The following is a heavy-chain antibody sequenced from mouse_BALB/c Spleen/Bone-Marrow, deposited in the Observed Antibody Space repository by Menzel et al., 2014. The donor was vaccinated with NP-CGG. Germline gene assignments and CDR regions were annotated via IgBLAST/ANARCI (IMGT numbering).Heavy chain of an antibody. V-gene: IGHV1-14*01. J-gene: IGHJ1*01. Sequence: EVQGVESGPELVKPGASVKMSCKASGYIFTSYVMHWVRQKPGQGLEWIGNINPYNDGTKYNEKFKGKATLTSDKFSSTAYMELGSLTSEDSAVYYCARSLYGFDWYFDVWGAGTTVTVPS. CDR1: GYIFTSYV. CDR2: INPYNDGT. CDR3: ARSLYGFDWYFDV. D-gene: IGHD2-2*01.